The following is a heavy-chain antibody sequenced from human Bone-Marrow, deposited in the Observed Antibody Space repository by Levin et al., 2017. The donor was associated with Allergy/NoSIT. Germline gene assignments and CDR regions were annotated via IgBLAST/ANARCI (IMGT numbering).Heavy chain of an antibody. CDR1: GLTFSSYA. CDR2: ISGDGGYT. Sequence: GESLKISCAASGLTFSSYAMSWVRQAPGKGLEWVSLISGDGGYTRYAESVKGRFTISRDNSKKTLLLEMHSLRLDDTAVYYCVKDVQCTPHGVCQSVDAFDVWGQGTMVTVSS. D-gene: IGHD2-8*01. V-gene: IGHV3-23*01. CDR3: VKDVQCTPHGVCQSVDAFDV. J-gene: IGHJ3*01.